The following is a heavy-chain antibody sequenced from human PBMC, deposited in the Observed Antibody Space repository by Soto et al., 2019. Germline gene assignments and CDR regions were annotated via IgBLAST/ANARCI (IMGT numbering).Heavy chain of an antibody. V-gene: IGHV3-48*02. CDR3: ARDTYYDFWSGSSFDY. CDR1: EFTFSSYS. CDR2: ISSSSNTI. D-gene: IGHD3-3*01. J-gene: IGHJ4*02. Sequence: AGGSLRLSCAASEFTFSSYSMNWVRQAPGKGLEWVSYISSSSNTIYYADSVKGRFTISRDNAKNSLYLQMNSLRDEDTAVYYCARDTYYDFWSGSSFDYWGQGTLVTVSS.